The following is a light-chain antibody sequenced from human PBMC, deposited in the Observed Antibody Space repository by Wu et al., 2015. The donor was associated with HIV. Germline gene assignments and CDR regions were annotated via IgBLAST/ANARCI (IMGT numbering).Light chain of an antibody. V-gene: IGKV3-20*01. CDR1: QSVSSSY. CDR3: HQYGGSPGT. J-gene: IGKJ1*01. CDR2: SAS. Sequence: EIVLTQSPGTLSLSPGERATLSCRASQSVSSSYLAWYQQRPGQAPRPLIYSASSRVTGIPDRFSGSGSGTDFTLTISRLEPEDFAVYFCHQYGGSPGTFGQGPRVEIK.